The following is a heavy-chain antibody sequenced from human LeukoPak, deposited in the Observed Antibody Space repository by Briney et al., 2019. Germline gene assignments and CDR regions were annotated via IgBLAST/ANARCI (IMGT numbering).Heavy chain of an antibody. CDR2: VHHGGAS. D-gene: IGHD6-13*01. Sequence: SETLSLTCAVSGDSITSHSWWSWGRQPPGKGLEWIGEVHHGGASNYDPSLESRVTISVDKSKNRFSLNLRSVTAADTAVYFCARSISWYSYFDCWGQGALVTVSS. J-gene: IGHJ4*02. V-gene: IGHV4-4*02. CDR1: GDSITSHSW. CDR3: ARSISWYSYFDC.